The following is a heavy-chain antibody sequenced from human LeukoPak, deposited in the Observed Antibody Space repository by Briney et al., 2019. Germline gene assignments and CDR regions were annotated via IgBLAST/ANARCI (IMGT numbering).Heavy chain of an antibody. CDR1: GGSFSGYY. D-gene: IGHD2-2*01. CDR3: ARGVYCSSTSCYFLSWFDP. V-gene: IGHV4-34*01. J-gene: IGHJ5*02. CDR2: INHSGST. Sequence: PSETLSLTCAVYGGSFSGYYWSWIRQPPGKGLEWIGEINHSGSTNYNPSLKSRVTISVDTSKNQLSLKLSSVTAADTAVYYCARGVYCSSTSCYFLSWFDPWGQGTLVTVSS.